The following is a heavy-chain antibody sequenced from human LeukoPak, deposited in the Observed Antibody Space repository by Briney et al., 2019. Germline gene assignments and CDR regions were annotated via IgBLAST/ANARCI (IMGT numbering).Heavy chain of an antibody. V-gene: IGHV4-4*07. J-gene: IGHJ4*02. Sequence: SETLSLTCTVSGGSISSYYWSWIRQPAGKGLEWIGRIYTNSITNYNPSLKSRLTISVDKSKSQFSLKLSSVTAADTAVYYCARDRTSGVDYWGQGTLVTVSS. CDR2: IYTNSIT. D-gene: IGHD2-8*01. CDR1: GGSISSYY. CDR3: ARDRTSGVDY.